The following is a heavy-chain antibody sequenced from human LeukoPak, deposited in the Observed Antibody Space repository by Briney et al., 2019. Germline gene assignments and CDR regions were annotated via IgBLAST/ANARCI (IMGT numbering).Heavy chain of an antibody. Sequence: GESLKISCKGSGYSFASYWIGWVRQIPGKGLEWMGIIYPGDSDTRYSPSFQGQVTISADKSISTAYLQWSSLKASDTAMYYCARREGITGTTKWFDPWGQGTLVTVST. CDR1: GYSFASYW. V-gene: IGHV5-51*01. D-gene: IGHD1-7*01. J-gene: IGHJ5*02. CDR3: ARREGITGTTKWFDP. CDR2: IYPGDSDT.